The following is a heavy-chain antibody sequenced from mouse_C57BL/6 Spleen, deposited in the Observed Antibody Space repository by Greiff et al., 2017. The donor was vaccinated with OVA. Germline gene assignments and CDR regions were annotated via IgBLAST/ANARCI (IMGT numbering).Heavy chain of an antibody. CDR3: ARFDVGAMDY. CDR2: INPGSGGT. J-gene: IGHJ4*01. V-gene: IGHV1-54*01. Sequence: VQLQQSGAELVRPGTSVKVSCKASGYAFTNYLIEWVKQRPGQGLEWIGVINPGSGGTNYNEKFKGKATLTADKSSSTAYMQLSSLTSEDYGVYFGARFDVGAMDYWGQGTSVTVSS. CDR1: GYAFTNYL.